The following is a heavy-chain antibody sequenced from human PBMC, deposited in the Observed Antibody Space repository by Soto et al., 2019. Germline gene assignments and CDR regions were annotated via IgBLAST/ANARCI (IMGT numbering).Heavy chain of an antibody. CDR2: TGASGRTT. Sequence: GGSLRLSCAASGFSFSGYAMTWVRQAPGKGLEWVSTTGASGRTTYYADSVKGRFTVSRDNSKNTLDLQMSSLRADDTAVYYCATVHNTSRSFDYWGQGTLVTVSS. D-gene: IGHD1-20*01. CDR3: ATVHNTSRSFDY. CDR1: GFSFSGYA. J-gene: IGHJ4*02. V-gene: IGHV3-23*01.